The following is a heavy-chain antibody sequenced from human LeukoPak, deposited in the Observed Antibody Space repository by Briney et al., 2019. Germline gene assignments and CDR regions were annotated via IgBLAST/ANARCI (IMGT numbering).Heavy chain of an antibody. D-gene: IGHD5-12*01. J-gene: IGHJ4*02. CDR1: GYTVTGDY. Sequence: ASVKVSCKAAGYTVTGDYRHWVRQAPGQGLEWMGWINPNSGGTNYAQKFQGRVTMTRDTSISTAYMELSGLRSDDTAVYYCARESGYSGYDSLGYWGQGTLVTVSS. CDR2: INPNSGGT. V-gene: IGHV1-2*02. CDR3: ARESGYSGYDSLGY.